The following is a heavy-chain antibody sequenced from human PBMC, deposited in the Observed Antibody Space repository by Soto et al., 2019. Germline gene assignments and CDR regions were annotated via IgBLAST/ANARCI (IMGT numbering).Heavy chain of an antibody. J-gene: IGHJ5*02. Sequence: ASVKVSCKASGYSFTGDYIHWVRQAPGQGLEWVGWINPNSGSTTYAQRFQGRVTMTRDTSISTAYMELSSLRSDDTAVFYCATADGVVGIWFDPWGQGALVTVSS. CDR3: ATADGVVGIWFDP. V-gene: IGHV1-2*02. D-gene: IGHD3-3*01. CDR2: INPNSGST. CDR1: GYSFTGDY.